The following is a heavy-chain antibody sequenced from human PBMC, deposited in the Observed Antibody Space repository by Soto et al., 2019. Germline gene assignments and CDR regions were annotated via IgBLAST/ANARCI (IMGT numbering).Heavy chain of an antibody. CDR1: GGSIGNSY. CDR3: ARHSSSWPIFDY. Sequence: QVQLLESGPGLVKPSETLSLTCTVSGGSIGNSYWSWIRQSPGKGLEWIGYIYYSGSSNYNPSLKSRVSISVDTSKNQFSLKLSSVTAADTAVYYCARHSSSWPIFDYWGQGTLVIVSS. CDR2: IYYSGSS. D-gene: IGHD6-13*01. J-gene: IGHJ4*02. V-gene: IGHV4-59*08.